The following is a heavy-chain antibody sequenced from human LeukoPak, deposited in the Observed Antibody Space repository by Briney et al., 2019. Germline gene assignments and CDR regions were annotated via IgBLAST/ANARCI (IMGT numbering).Heavy chain of an antibody. J-gene: IGHJ4*02. D-gene: IGHD2-8*01. CDR3: ARRSRGCKGDY. V-gene: IGHV4-34*01. CDR2: INHSGST. CDR1: GGSISSYY. Sequence: PSETLSLTCTVSGGSISSYYWSWIRQPPGKGLEWIGEINHSGSTNYNPSLKSRVTISVDRSKNQFSLKLSSVTAADTAVYYCARRSRGCKGDYWGQGTLVTVSS.